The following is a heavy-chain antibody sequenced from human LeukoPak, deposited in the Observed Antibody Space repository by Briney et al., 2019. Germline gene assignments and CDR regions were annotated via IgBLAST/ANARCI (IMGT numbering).Heavy chain of an antibody. J-gene: IGHJ4*02. Sequence: GGSLRLSCAASGFTFSSYSMNWVRQAPGKGLEWVSAISGSGGSTYYADSVEGRFTISRDNSKNTLYLQMNSLRAEDTAVYYCAKDYGVNRYNWNDPQHSYFDYWGQGTLVTVSS. CDR1: GFTFSSYS. D-gene: IGHD1-1*01. CDR3: AKDYGVNRYNWNDPQHSYFDY. CDR2: ISGSGGST. V-gene: IGHV3-23*01.